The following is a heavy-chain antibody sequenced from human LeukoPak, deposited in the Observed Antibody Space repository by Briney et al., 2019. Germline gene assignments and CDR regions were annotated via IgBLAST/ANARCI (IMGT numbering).Heavy chain of an antibody. CDR3: GRETLQAYNYFWSGYVTD. D-gene: IGHD3-3*01. CDR2: IRQDGKSK. CDR1: GFAFSDSW. V-gene: IGHV3-7*01. J-gene: IGHJ4*02. Sequence: GGSLRLSCAPSGFAFSDSWMTWVRRAPGKGLEWVAYIRQDGKSKYYVDSVKGRFTISRDNAHSTLYLDMNSLTAEDTAIYYCGRETLQAYNYFWSGYVTDRGQGILVTVSS.